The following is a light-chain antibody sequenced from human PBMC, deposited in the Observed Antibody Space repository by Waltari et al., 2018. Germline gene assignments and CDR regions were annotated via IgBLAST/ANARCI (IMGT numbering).Light chain of an antibody. J-gene: IGLJ3*02. CDR1: SGHSSYA. CDR2: VNSDGSH. Sequence: QLMLTQSPSASASLGASVRLTCTLSSGHSSYAVAWHQQQQGKGPRYLMKVNSDGSHIKGDGIPDRFSGSSSGAERYLTISSLQSEDEADYYCQTGGFGIWVFGGGTKLTVL. CDR3: QTGGFGIWV. V-gene: IGLV4-69*01.